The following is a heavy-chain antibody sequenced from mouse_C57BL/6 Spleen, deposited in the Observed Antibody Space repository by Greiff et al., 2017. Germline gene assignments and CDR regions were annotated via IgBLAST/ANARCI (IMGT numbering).Heavy chain of an antibody. Sequence: VQRVESGAELVRPGASVTLSCKASGYTFTDYEMHWVKQTPVHGLEWIGAIDPETGGTAYNQKFKGKVILTADKSSSTAYMELRSLTAEDSAVYYCSVYWGCWGQGTTLTVSS. J-gene: IGHJ2*01. CDR1: GYTFTDYE. CDR3: SVYWGC. CDR2: IDPETGGT. D-gene: IGHD3-3*01. V-gene: IGHV1-15*01.